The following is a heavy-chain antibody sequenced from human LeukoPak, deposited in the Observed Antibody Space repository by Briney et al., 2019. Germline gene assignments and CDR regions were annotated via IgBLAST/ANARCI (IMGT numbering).Heavy chain of an antibody. J-gene: IGHJ6*03. CDR1: GGSISSYY. CDR2: IYYSGST. V-gene: IGHV4-59*01. D-gene: IGHD5-18*01. Sequence: SETLSLTCTVSGGSISSYYWSWIRQPPGKGLEWIGYIYYSGSTNYNPSLKSRVTISVDTSKNQFSLKLSSVTAADTAGYYCARVKGRLDTAIRYTRYYYYYMDVWGKGTTVTVSS. CDR3: ARVKGRLDTAIRYTRYYYYYMDV.